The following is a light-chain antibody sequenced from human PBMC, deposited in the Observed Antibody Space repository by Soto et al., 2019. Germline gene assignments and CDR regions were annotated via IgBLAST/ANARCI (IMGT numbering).Light chain of an antibody. CDR1: SSNIGSNT. J-gene: IGLJ2*01. CDR2: SNN. CDR3: AAWDDSLNAVV. Sequence: QLVLTQPPSASGTPGQRVTISCSGGSSNIGSNTVNWYQQLPGTAPNLLIYSNNQRPSGVPDRFSCSKSGTSASLAISGLQSEDEADDYCAAWDDSLNAVVFGGGTKLNVL. V-gene: IGLV1-44*01.